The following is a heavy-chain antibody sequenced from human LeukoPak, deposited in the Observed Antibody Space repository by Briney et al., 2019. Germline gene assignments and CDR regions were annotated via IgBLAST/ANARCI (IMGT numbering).Heavy chain of an antibody. CDR2: VYSSGTT. J-gene: IGHJ5*02. D-gene: IGHD2-15*01. CDR1: GDSIITESYS. CDR3: ARVVVVAATWFDP. Sequence: PSETLSLTCAVSGDSIITESYSWSWIRQPPGKGLEWIAYVYSSGTTFYNPSLKSRVSISVDTSKNQFSLKMNSVTAADTAVYYCARVVVVAATWFDPWGQGTLVTVSS. V-gene: IGHV4-30-4*07.